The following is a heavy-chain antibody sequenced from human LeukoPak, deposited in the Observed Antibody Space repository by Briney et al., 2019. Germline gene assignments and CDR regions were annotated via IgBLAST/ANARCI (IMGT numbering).Heavy chain of an antibody. D-gene: IGHD3-3*01. CDR3: ASGTIFGVVPY. V-gene: IGHV4-34*01. CDR1: GGSFSGYY. Sequence: RTSETLSLTCAVYGGSFSGYYWSWIRQPPGKGLEWIGEINHSGSTNYSPSLKSRVTISVDTSKNQFSLKMRSVTAADTAVYYCASGTIFGVVPYWGQGTLVTVSS. CDR2: INHSGST. J-gene: IGHJ4*02.